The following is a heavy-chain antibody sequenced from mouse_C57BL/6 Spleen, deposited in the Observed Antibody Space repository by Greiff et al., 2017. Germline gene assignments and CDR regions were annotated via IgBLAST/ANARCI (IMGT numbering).Heavy chain of an antibody. J-gene: IGHJ4*01. Sequence: QVQLKQPGAELVKPGASVKMSCKASGYTFTSYWITWVKQRPGHGLEWIGDIYPGSGSTNYNEKFKSKATLTVDTSSSTAYMQLSSLTSEDSAVYYCARMELRYYYAMDYWGQGTSVTVSS. CDR1: GYTFTSYW. V-gene: IGHV1-55*01. D-gene: IGHD3-2*02. CDR3: ARMELRYYYAMDY. CDR2: IYPGSGST.